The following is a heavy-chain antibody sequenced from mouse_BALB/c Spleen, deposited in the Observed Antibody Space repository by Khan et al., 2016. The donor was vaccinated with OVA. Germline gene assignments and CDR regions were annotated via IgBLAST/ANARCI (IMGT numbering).Heavy chain of an antibody. CDR2: INTHSGVP. V-gene: IGHV9-4*02. Sequence: QIQLVQSGPELEKPGETVRISCKASGYTFTTAEMQWVQKMPGKGLKWIGWINTHSGVPKYAEDFKGRFAFSLETSASTAYLQITNLKNEDTATYFCGSGYGYGWYFDVWGAGTTVTVSS. CDR1: GYTFTTAE. J-gene: IGHJ1*01. D-gene: IGHD2-2*01. CDR3: GSGYGYGWYFDV.